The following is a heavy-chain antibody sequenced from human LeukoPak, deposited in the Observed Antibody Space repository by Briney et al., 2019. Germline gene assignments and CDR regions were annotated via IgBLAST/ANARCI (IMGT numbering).Heavy chain of an antibody. V-gene: IGHV3-15*01. CDR2: IRSEVDGGTA. Sequence: GGSHRLSCAASGFTFRNAWMSWVRQAPGKGLEWVGRIRSEVDGGTADYAAAVEGRFTISRDDSNNKLYLQMNSLKTEDTAVYYCITDSMEDILGYCTGGRCGGIDYWGQGTLVTVSS. J-gene: IGHJ4*02. CDR3: ITDSMEDILGYCTGGRCGGIDY. D-gene: IGHD2-15*01. CDR1: GFTFRNAW.